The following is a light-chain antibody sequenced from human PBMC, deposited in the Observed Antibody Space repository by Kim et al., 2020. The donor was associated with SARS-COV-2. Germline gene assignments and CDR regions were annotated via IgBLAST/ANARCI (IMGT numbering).Light chain of an antibody. CDR3: QQYYTTPPT. Sequence: INCKSNQSVLYTSNNKNSLTWYQQKPGQPPNLLIYWASTRESRVPDRFRGSGSGTDFTLTICSLQAEDVAVYYCQQYYTTPPTFGGGTKVNIK. CDR2: WAS. V-gene: IGKV4-1*01. J-gene: IGKJ4*01. CDR1: QSVLYTSNNKNS.